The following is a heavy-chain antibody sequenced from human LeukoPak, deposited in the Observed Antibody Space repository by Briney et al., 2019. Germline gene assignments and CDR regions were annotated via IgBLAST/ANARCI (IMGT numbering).Heavy chain of an antibody. Sequence: ASVKVSCKASGYTFTSYGISWVRQAPGQGLEWMGWISAYNGNTNYAQKLQGRVTMTTDTSTSTAYMELRSLRSDDTAVYYCATARVRLGELSLPEVRDDWGQGTLISVSS. D-gene: IGHD3-16*02. CDR1: GYTFTSYG. J-gene: IGHJ4*02. CDR2: ISAYNGNT. V-gene: IGHV1-18*01. CDR3: ATARVRLGELSLPEVRDD.